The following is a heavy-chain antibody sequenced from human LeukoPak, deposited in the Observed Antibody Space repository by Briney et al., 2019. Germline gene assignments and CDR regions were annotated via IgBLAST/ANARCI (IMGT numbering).Heavy chain of an antibody. CDR3: ARDLVDLVLIHYDVFDV. CDR2: TYYRSKWYN. V-gene: IGHV6-1*01. Sequence: SQTLSLTCAISGDSVSSNTAAWNWIRQSPSRGLEWLGRTYYRSKWYNDYAVSVKSRIIINPDTSENQFSLQLNSVTPEDTAVYYCARDLVDLVLIHYDVFDVWGQGTLVTVSS. CDR1: GDSVSSNTAA. J-gene: IGHJ3*01. D-gene: IGHD4/OR15-4a*01.